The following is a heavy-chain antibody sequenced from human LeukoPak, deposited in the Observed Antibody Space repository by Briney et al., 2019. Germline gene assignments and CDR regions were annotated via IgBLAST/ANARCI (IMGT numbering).Heavy chain of an antibody. V-gene: IGHV1-46*01. Sequence: ASVKVSCKASGYTFTSYYMHWVRQAPGQGLEWMGIINPSGGSTSYAQKFQGRVTMTRDTSTSTVYMELSSLRSEDTAVHYCARDSRGIYDSSGYYDAWGQGTLVTVSS. D-gene: IGHD3-22*01. CDR1: GYTFTSYY. J-gene: IGHJ5*02. CDR2: INPSGGST. CDR3: ARDSRGIYDSSGYYDA.